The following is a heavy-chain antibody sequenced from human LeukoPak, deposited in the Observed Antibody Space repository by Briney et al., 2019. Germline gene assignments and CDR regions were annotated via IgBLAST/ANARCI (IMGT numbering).Heavy chain of an antibody. D-gene: IGHD6-19*01. V-gene: IGHV3-21*01. CDR2: ISSSSSYI. J-gene: IGHJ5*02. CDR3: ARDFTAVAISRWFDP. Sequence: GGSLRLSCAASGFTFSSYSMNWVRQAPGKGLEWVSSISSSSSYIYYADSVKGRFTISRDNAKNSLYLQMNSLRAEDTAVYYCARDFTAVAISRWFDPWGQGTLVTVSS. CDR1: GFTFSSYS.